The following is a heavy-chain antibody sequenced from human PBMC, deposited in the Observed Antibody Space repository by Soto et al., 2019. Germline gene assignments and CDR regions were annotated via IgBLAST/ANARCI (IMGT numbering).Heavy chain of an antibody. J-gene: IGHJ4*02. Sequence: GASVKVSCKASGYTFTSYGISWVRQAPGQGLEWMGWISAYNGNTNYAQKLQGRVTMTTDTPTSTAYMELRSLRSDDTAVYYCARVANSRIAVAGTEGEMDYWGQGTLVTVSS. CDR1: GYTFTSYG. V-gene: IGHV1-18*04. D-gene: IGHD6-19*01. CDR3: ARVANSRIAVAGTEGEMDY. CDR2: ISAYNGNT.